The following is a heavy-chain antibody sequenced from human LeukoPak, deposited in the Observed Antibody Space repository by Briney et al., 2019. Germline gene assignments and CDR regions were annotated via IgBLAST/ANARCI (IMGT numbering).Heavy chain of an antibody. CDR3: ARHMYSSTWHPFDY. V-gene: IGHV4-59*08. CDR2: IYNSEGT. CDR1: GGSIRSSH. D-gene: IGHD6-13*01. J-gene: IGHJ4*02. Sequence: SETLSLTCTVSGGSIRSSHWSWIRQPAGKGLEWIAIIYNSEGTNYNPSLKSRVTISIDTSKNQFSLKMSSVTAADTAVYYCARHMYSSTWHPFDYWGQGTLVTVSS.